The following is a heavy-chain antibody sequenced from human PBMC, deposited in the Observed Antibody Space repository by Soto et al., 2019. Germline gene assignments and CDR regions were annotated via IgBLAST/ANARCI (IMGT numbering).Heavy chain of an antibody. Sequence: EVQLLESGGGLVQPGGSLRLSCAASGFTFSSYAMSWVRQAPGKGLEWVSAISGSGGSTYYADSVKGRFTLSRDNSKNTLYLQMNSLRAEDTAVYYCASAYGSGSQYYFDYWGQGTLVTVSS. CDR2: ISGSGGST. V-gene: IGHV3-23*01. CDR3: ASAYGSGSQYYFDY. CDR1: GFTFSSYA. D-gene: IGHD3-10*01. J-gene: IGHJ4*02.